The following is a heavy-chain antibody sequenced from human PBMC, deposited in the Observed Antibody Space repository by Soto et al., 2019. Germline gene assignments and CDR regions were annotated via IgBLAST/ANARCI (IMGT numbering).Heavy chain of an antibody. CDR3: TRHAPVNVVENDAYDF. V-gene: IGHV3-73*01. D-gene: IGHD2-21*01. Sequence: EVQLVESGGGLVQPGGSLKLSCAASGFTFSDSAMHWVRQAPGKGLEWVGRTRSRRNNYATEYGASVKGRFTISRDASKKTVYLQINSLKTEDTAMYYCTRHAPVNVVENDAYDFWGQGTMVTVSS. CDR1: GFTFSDSA. CDR2: TRSRRNNYAT. J-gene: IGHJ3*01.